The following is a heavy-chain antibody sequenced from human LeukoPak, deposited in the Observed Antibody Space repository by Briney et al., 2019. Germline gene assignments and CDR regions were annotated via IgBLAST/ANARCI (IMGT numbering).Heavy chain of an antibody. CDR3: ARVAAAGRVLDY. D-gene: IGHD6-13*01. CDR2: INHSGST. CDR1: GGSFSGYY. J-gene: IGHJ4*02. V-gene: IGHV4-34*01. Sequence: SSETLSLTCAVYGGSFSGYYWSWIRQPPGKGLEWIGEINHSGSTNYNPSLKSRVTISVDTSKNQFSLKLSSVTAADTAVYYCARVAAAGRVLDYWGQGTLVTVPS.